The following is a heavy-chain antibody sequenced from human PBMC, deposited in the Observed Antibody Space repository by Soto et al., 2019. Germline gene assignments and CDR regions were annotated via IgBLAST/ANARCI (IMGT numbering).Heavy chain of an antibody. CDR2: IYPGDSDT. D-gene: IGHD6-6*01. CDR3: ARQVSTSRIAAPLRYYYYMDV. J-gene: IGHJ6*03. Sequence: GESLKISCKGSGYSFTSYWIGWVRQMPGTGLEWMGIIYPGDSDTRYSPSFQGQVTISADKSISTAYLQWSSLKASETAMYYCARQVSTSRIAAPLRYYYYMDVWGKGTTVTVSS. CDR1: GYSFTSYW. V-gene: IGHV5-51*01.